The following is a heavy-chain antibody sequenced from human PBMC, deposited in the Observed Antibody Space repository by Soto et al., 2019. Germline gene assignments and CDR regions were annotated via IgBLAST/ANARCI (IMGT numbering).Heavy chain of an antibody. CDR3: ATIPSSYYYYGMDV. V-gene: IGHV1-24*01. CDR1: GYTLTELS. J-gene: IGHJ6*02. Sequence: ASVKVSCKVSGYTLTELSMHWVRQAPGKGLEWMGGFDPEDGETIYAQKFQGRVTMTEDTSTDTAYMELSSLRSEDTAVYYCATIPSSYYYYGMDVWGHGTTVTVSS. CDR2: FDPEDGET.